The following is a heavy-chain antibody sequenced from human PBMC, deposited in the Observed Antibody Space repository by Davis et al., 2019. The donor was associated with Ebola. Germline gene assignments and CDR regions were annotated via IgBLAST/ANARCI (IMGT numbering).Heavy chain of an antibody. CDR3: ARDPIIRTIVPSFGMDV. D-gene: IGHD1-1*01. CDR1: GFTFSDFY. J-gene: IGHJ6*02. CDR2: ISGRGNIV. V-gene: IGHV3-11*04. Sequence: GESLKISCAASGFTFSDFYVNWIRQAPGKGLEWIAYISGRGNIVHYVDSVKGRFTISRDNARKSLYLQMDSLRDEDSAVYYCARDPIIRTIVPSFGMDVWGPGTTVIVSS.